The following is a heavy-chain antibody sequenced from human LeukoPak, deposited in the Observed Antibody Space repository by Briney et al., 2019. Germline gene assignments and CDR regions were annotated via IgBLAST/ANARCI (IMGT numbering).Heavy chain of an antibody. J-gene: IGHJ6*03. CDR2: MYHGGRT. CDR3: ARDPLDYDFWSGYQSHMDV. Sequence: PSGTLSLTCDVSGGSISSSNWWIWVRQSPGKGLEWIGEMYHGGRTSYHPSLKSRVTISVDTSKNQFSLKLSSVTAADTAVYYCARDPLDYDFWSGYQSHMDVWGKGTTVTVSS. CDR1: GGSISSSNW. V-gene: IGHV4-4*02. D-gene: IGHD3-3*01.